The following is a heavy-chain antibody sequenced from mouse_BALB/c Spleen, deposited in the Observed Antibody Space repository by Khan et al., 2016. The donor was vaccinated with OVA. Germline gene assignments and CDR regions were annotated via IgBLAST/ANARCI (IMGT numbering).Heavy chain of an antibody. J-gene: IGHJ4*01. Sequence: QVRLQQSGPGLVAPSQSLSITCTVSGFSLTGYGVNWVRQPPGKGLEWLGMIWGDGSTDYNSALKSRLSISKDNSKGQVFLKMNSLQTDDTARYYCARAYYGNYREAMDYWGQGTSVTVSS. CDR3: ARAYYGNYREAMDY. D-gene: IGHD2-10*01. CDR1: GFSLTGYG. V-gene: IGHV2-6-7*01. CDR2: IWGDGST.